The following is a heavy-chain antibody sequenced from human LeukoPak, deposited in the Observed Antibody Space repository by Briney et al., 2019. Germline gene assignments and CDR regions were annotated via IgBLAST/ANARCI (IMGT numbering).Heavy chain of an antibody. D-gene: IGHD3-10*01. J-gene: IGHJ4*02. CDR3: ARQEGPYGSGSYKY. V-gene: IGHV4-59*08. Sequence: SETLSLTCTVSGGSISSYYWSWIRQPPGKGLEWIGYIYYSGSTNYNPSLKSRVTISVDTSKNQFSLKLSSVTAADTAVHYCARQEGPYGSGSYKYWGQGTLVTVSS. CDR2: IYYSGST. CDR1: GGSISSYY.